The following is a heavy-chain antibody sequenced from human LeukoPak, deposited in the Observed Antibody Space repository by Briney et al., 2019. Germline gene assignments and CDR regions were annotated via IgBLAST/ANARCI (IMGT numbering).Heavy chain of an antibody. Sequence: SETLSLTCTVSGGSISSYYWSWIRQPPGKGLEWIGYIYYSGSTNYNPSLTSRVTISVDASKNQFSLKLSSVTAADTAVYYCARVVGGVLLWFGEPYYFDYWGQGTLVTVSS. D-gene: IGHD3-10*01. CDR2: IYYSGST. CDR3: ARVVGGVLLWFGEPYYFDY. CDR1: GGSISSYY. V-gene: IGHV4-59*01. J-gene: IGHJ4*02.